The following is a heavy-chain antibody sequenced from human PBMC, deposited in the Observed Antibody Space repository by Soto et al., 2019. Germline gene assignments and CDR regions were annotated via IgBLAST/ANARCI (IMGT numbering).Heavy chain of an antibody. Sequence: GGSLRLSCAASGLTFSSYAMSWVRQAPGKGLEWVSAISGSGGSTYYADSVKGRFTISRDNSKNTLYLQMNSLRAEDTAVYYCAKVGGGTLLRLFDYWGQGTLVTVSS. D-gene: IGHD3-16*01. J-gene: IGHJ4*02. CDR3: AKVGGGTLLRLFDY. CDR1: GLTFSSYA. V-gene: IGHV3-23*01. CDR2: ISGSGGST.